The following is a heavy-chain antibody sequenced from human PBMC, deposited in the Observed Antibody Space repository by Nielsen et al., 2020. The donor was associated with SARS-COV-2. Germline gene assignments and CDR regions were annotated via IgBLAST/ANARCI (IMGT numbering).Heavy chain of an antibody. CDR1: GGSISSYY. D-gene: IGHD6-13*01. J-gene: IGHJ5*02. Sequence: SETLSLTCTVSGGSISSYYWSWIRQPPGKGLEWIGYIYYSGSTNYNPSLKSRVTISVDTSKNQFSLKLSSVTAADTAVYYCARQGGYSSSWYSWFDPWGQGTPVTVSS. V-gene: IGHV4-59*08. CDR3: ARQGGYSSSWYSWFDP. CDR2: IYYSGST.